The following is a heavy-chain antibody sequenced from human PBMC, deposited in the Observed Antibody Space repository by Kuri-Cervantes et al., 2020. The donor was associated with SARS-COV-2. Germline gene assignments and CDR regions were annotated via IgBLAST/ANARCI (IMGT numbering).Heavy chain of an antibody. Sequence: GGSLRLSCAASGFTFSSYAMHWIRQAPGKGLEWVSNIGPSGTPKYYADSVKGRFTFSRDNAKNSLYLQICSPRAEDTALYYCARDLRLEKSLDYWGQGTLVTVSS. V-gene: IGHV3-48*03. CDR2: IGPSGTPK. CDR3: ARDLRLEKSLDY. D-gene: IGHD6-19*01. CDR1: GFTFSSYA. J-gene: IGHJ4*02.